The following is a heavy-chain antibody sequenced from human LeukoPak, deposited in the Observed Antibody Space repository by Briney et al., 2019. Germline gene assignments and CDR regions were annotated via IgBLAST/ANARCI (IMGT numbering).Heavy chain of an antibody. J-gene: IGHJ4*02. Sequence: SEPLTLTCTVSGGSITTSGHYWGWIRQPPGKGLEWIGSIDYRERTTYNPSLNRRVTISADTSRNQFSLKLSSVTATDTAVYYCANYVSRTMRDYWGQGTLVTVSS. V-gene: IGHV4-39*01. CDR2: IDYRERT. CDR3: ANYVSRTMRDY. CDR1: GGSITTSGHY. D-gene: IGHD3-16*01.